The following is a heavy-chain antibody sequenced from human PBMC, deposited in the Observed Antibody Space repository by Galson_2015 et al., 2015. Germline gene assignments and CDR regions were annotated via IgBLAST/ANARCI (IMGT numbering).Heavy chain of an antibody. D-gene: IGHD3-9*01. Sequence: SLRLSCAASGFTFGDYAMSWVRQAPGKGLEWVSAISGSGGSTYYADSVKGRFTISRDNSKNTLYLQMNSLRAEDTAVYYCARDRAPLEVTGFFFFDYWGQGTLVTVSS. V-gene: IGHV3-23*01. J-gene: IGHJ4*02. CDR1: GFTFGDYA. CDR3: ARDRAPLEVTGFFFFDY. CDR2: ISGSGGST.